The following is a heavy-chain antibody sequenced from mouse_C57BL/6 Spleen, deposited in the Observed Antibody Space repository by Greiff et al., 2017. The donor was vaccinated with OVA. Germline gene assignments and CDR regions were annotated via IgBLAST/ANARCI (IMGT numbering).Heavy chain of an antibody. CDR1: GYSFTDYN. CDR2: INPNYGTT. J-gene: IGHJ2*01. D-gene: IGHD2-4*01. Sequence: EVKLVESGPELVKPGASVKISCKASGYSFTDYNMNWVKQSNGKSLEWIGVINPNYGTTSYNQKFKGKATLTVDQSSSTAYMQLNSLTSEDSAVYYCARSYDYLYYFDYWGQGTTLTVSS. CDR3: ARSYDYLYYFDY. V-gene: IGHV1-39*01.